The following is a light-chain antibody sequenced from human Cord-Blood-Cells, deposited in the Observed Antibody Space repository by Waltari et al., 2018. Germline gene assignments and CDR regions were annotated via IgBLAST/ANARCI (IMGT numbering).Light chain of an antibody. CDR1: SSDVGSYNL. CDR2: EGS. CDR3: CSYAGSSTFVV. V-gene: IGLV2-23*03. Sequence: QSALTQPASVSGSPGQSITISCTGTSSDVGSYNLASWYQQQPGKAPKLMIYEGSKRPSGVSNRFSGSKSGNTASLTISGLQAEDEADYYCCSYAGSSTFVVFGGGTKLTVL. J-gene: IGLJ2*01.